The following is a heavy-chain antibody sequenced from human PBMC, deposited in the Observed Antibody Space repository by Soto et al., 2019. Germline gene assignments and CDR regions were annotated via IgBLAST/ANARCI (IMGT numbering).Heavy chain of an antibody. V-gene: IGHV4-31*03. D-gene: IGHD5-18*01. Sequence: QVQLQESGPGLVKPSQTLSLTCTVSGGSISSGGYYWSWIRQHPGKGLEWIGYIYYSGSTYYNPSLNRRVPISVDSSKNQFSLKRSSGTAADTAVYYCERDSTRIQPRMDVWGQGTTVTVSS. CDR1: GGSISSGGYY. J-gene: IGHJ6*02. CDR3: ERDSTRIQPRMDV. CDR2: IYYSGST.